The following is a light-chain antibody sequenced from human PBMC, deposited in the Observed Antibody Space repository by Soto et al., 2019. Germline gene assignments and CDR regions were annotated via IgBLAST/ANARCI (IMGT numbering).Light chain of an antibody. CDR2: LNSDGSH. CDR3: QTWGAGHVG. J-gene: IGLJ2*01. Sequence: QAVVTQSPSASASLGASVKLTCTLSSGHSSYAIAWHQQQPEKGPRYLMKLNSDGSHSEGDGIPDRFSGSSSGAERYLTNSCLQSVDEADSSCQTWGAGHVGFCGGAELPV. CDR1: SGHSSYA. V-gene: IGLV4-69*01.